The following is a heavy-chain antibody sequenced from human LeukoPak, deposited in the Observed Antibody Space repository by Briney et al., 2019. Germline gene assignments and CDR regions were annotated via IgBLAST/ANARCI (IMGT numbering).Heavy chain of an antibody. D-gene: IGHD2-8*01. CDR3: AKVKALDAVASYFDY. CDR2: ISSSGDTT. Sequence: PGGSLRLSCAASGFVFSTYAMGWVRQAPGKGLEWVSAISSSGDTTYYADSVKGQFTISRDNSKNTLDLQMSGLRAEDTAMYHCAKVKALDAVASYFDYWGQGTLVTVSS. J-gene: IGHJ4*02. V-gene: IGHV3-23*01. CDR1: GFVFSTYA.